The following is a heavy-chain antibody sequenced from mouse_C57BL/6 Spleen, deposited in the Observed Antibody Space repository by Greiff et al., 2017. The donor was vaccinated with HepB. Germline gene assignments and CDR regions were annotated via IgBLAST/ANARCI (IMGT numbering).Heavy chain of an antibody. CDR1: GYTFTSYW. V-gene: IGHV1-53*01. Sequence: VQLQQPGTELVKPGASVKLSCKASGYTFTSYWMHWVKQRPGQGLEWIGNINPSNSGTNYNEKFKSKATLTVDKSSSTAYMQLSGLTSEDSAVYYCARGDYSNYEYFDVWGTGTTVTVSS. CDR3: ARGDYSNYEYFDV. J-gene: IGHJ1*03. D-gene: IGHD2-5*01. CDR2: INPSNSGT.